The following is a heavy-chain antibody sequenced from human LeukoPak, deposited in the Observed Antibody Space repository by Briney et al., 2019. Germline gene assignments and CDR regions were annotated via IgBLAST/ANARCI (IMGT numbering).Heavy chain of an antibody. J-gene: IGHJ4*02. CDR2: ISGSGGST. V-gene: IGHV3-23*01. CDR1: GFTFSSYA. Sequence: PGGSLRLSCAASGFTFSSYAMTWVRQAPGKGLEWVSGISGSGGSTSYADSVKGRFTISRDNSKNTLYLQMNSLRAEDTAVYYCAKELVHPIVGVPGRDYWGQGTLVTVSP. CDR3: AKELVHPIVGVPGRDY. D-gene: IGHD1-26*01.